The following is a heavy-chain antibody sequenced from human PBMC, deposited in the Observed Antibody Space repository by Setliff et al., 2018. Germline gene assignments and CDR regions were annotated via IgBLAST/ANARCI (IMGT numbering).Heavy chain of an antibody. J-gene: IGHJ4*02. D-gene: IGHD6-13*01. CDR3: ARRGMSSSWFQGYFDY. CDR1: GGSITSGNNY. Sequence: SETLSLTCTVSGGSITSGNNYWSWIRQPAGKGLEWIGRIYSIGSATYNPSLKGRVTISLDRSENEFSLNLTSVTAADTAVYYCARRGMSSSWFQGYFDYWGQGTLVTVSS. V-gene: IGHV4-61*02. CDR2: IYSIGSA.